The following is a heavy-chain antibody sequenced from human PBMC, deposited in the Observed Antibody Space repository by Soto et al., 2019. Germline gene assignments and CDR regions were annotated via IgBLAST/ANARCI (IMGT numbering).Heavy chain of an antibody. CDR1: GGTFSNYA. Sequence: QVQLVQSGAEVKKPGSSVKVSCKASGGTFSNYAITWVRQAPGQGLEWMGGIIPIFGTTNYAQKFQGRVTITADESTTTAYMELSGLRSEDTAVYYCAKDGGRDGYFGNWFDPWGQGTLVTVSS. V-gene: IGHV1-69*12. J-gene: IGHJ5*02. CDR2: IIPIFGTT. D-gene: IGHD5-12*01. CDR3: AKDGGRDGYFGNWFDP.